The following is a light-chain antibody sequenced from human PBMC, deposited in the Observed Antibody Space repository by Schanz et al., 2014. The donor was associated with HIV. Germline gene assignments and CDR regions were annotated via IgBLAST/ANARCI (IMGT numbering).Light chain of an antibody. CDR3: SSYTNINSWV. V-gene: IGLV2-8*01. Sequence: QSALTQPPSASGSPGHSVTISCTGTTSDIGAYNYVSWYQLHPGRAPKLIIFEVNRRPSGVPNRFSGSKSGNTASLTISGLQAEDEADYYCSSYTNINSWVFGGGTKLTVL. CDR2: EVN. J-gene: IGLJ3*02. CDR1: TSDIGAYNY.